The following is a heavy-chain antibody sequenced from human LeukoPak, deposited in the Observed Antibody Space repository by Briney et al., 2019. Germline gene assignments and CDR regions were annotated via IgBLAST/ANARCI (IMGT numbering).Heavy chain of an antibody. D-gene: IGHD3/OR15-3a*01. V-gene: IGHV3-23*01. J-gene: IGHJ5*02. CDR1: GFTFSSYA. Sequence: GGSLTLSCAASGFTFSSYAMMWDRQAPGKGLEWVSTIVASYEGTFYADSVRGRFTISRDNSKGTLSLQMNSLRAEDTAVYYCAKGKAGGLVDLFDPWGQGTLVTVSS. CDR3: AKGKAGGLVDLFDP. CDR2: IVASYEGT.